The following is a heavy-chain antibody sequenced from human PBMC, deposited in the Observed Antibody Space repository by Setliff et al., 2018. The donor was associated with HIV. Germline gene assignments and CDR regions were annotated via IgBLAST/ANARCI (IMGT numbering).Heavy chain of an antibody. CDR1: GYTFTNYA. V-gene: IGHV1-3*01. J-gene: IGHJ4*02. D-gene: IGHD1-26*01. Sequence: ASVKVSCKASGYTFTNYAMHWVRQAPGQRLEWMGWINAGNDNTKYSHKFQGRVTMTRDTSTRTVYMELSSLRSEDTAVYYCARVEGATATLTDWGQGTLVTVSS. CDR2: INAGNDNT. CDR3: ARVEGATATLTD.